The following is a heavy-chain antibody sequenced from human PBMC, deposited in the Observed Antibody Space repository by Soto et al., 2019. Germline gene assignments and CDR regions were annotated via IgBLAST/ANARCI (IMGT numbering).Heavy chain of an antibody. CDR1: GFIFSDYA. Sequence: QVQLVESGGGVAQPGRSLRLSCAASGFIFSDYAMHWVRQAPGKGLEWVAVISYDGSNKFYEDSVKGRFTISRDNSKNTLFVQMNSLRVEDTAAYYCARDVGDSGTFFDSSGQGTLVNVSS. V-gene: IGHV3-30*04. D-gene: IGHD3-10*01. CDR2: ISYDGSNK. J-gene: IGHJ4*02. CDR3: ARDVGDSGTFFDS.